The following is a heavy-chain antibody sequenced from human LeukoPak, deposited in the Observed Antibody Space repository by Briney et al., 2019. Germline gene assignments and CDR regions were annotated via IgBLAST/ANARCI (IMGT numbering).Heavy chain of an antibody. J-gene: IGHJ5*02. CDR2: INWNSGST. CDR1: VFTFDDYG. V-gene: IGHV3-20*04. D-gene: IGHD6-13*01. Sequence: PGGSLRLSCAASVFTFDDYGMSWVRQAPGKGLEGVSGINWNSGSTGYADSVKGRFTISRDNAKNSLYLQMNSLRAEDTAVYYCAKDKRGSSWFRFDPWGQGTLVTVSS. CDR3: AKDKRGSSWFRFDP.